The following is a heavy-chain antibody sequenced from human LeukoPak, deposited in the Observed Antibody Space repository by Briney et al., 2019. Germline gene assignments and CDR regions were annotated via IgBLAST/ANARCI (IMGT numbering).Heavy chain of an antibody. CDR2: INPNSGGT. Sequence: ASVKVSCKASGYTFTGYYMHWVRQAPGQGLEWMGWINPNSGGTNYAQKFQGRVTMTRDTSISTAYTELSRLRSDDTAVYYCASFYYDSSGSIDYWGQGTLVTVSS. V-gene: IGHV1-2*02. CDR3: ASFYYDSSGSIDY. CDR1: GYTFTGYY. D-gene: IGHD3-22*01. J-gene: IGHJ4*02.